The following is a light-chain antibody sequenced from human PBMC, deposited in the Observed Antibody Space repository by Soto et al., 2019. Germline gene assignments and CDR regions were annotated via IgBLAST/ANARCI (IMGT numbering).Light chain of an antibody. J-gene: IGKJ1*01. CDR3: QHYNSYSEA. CDR2: DAS. V-gene: IGKV1-5*01. Sequence: DIQMTQSPSTLSSFVGDRVTITCRASQGIGVWLAWYQQKPGKAPKLLIYDASNLQTGVPSRFSGSGSGTEFTLTIGSLHPDDFATYYCQHYNSYSEAFGQGTKVDI. CDR1: QGIGVW.